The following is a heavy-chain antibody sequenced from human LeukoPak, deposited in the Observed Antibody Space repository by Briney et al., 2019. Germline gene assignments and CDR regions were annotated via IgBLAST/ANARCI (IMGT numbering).Heavy chain of an antibody. D-gene: IGHD4-17*01. CDR1: GGTFSSYA. Sequence: ASVKVSCKASGGTFSSYAISWVRQAPGQGLEWMGRIIPIFGTANYAQKFQGRVTITTDESTSTAYMELSSLRSEDTAVYYCARAYGDPEVYFQHWGQGTLVTVSS. J-gene: IGHJ1*01. CDR3: ARAYGDPEVYFQH. CDR2: IIPIFGTA. V-gene: IGHV1-69*05.